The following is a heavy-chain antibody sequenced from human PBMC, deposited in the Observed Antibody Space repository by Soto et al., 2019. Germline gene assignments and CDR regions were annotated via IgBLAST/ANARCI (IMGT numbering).Heavy chain of an antibody. CDR2: INPNSGGT. V-gene: IGHV1-2*04. D-gene: IGHD6-13*01. CDR1: GYTFTCYY. J-gene: IGHJ6*02. Sequence: GASVKVSCKASGYTFTCYYMHWVRQAPGQGLEWMGWINPNSGGTNYAQKFQGWVTMTRDTSISTAYMELSRLRSDDTAVYYCARALGAAAGRTSYYYYYGMDVWGQGTTVTVSS. CDR3: ARALGAAAGRTSYYYYYGMDV.